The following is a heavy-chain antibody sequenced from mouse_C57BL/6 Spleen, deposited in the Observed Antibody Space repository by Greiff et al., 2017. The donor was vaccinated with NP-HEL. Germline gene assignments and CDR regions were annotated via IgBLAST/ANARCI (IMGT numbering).Heavy chain of an antibody. J-gene: IGHJ1*03. CDR3: ARDPYYYGSSPWYFDV. CDR1: GYTFTDYN. Sequence: EVKLMESGPELVKPGASVKIPCKASGYTFTDYNMDWVKQSHGKSLEWIGDINPNNGGTIYNQKFKGKATLTVDKSSSTAYMELRSLTSEDTAVYYCARDPYYYGSSPWYFDVWGTGTTVTVSS. D-gene: IGHD1-1*01. CDR2: INPNNGGT. V-gene: IGHV1-18*01.